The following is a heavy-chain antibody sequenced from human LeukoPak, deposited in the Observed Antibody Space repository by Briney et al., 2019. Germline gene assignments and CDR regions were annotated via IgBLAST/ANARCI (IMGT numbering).Heavy chain of an antibody. CDR1: GFTFNTYS. J-gene: IGHJ4*02. CDR3: LRGDRRDY. Sequence: GGSLRLSCGASGFTFNTYSMNWGRQAPGQGLEWVSSIDSSGGYMFYADSVKGRFIISRDNAKDPLYLQMNSLRVEDTAVYYCLRGDRRDYWGQGTLVTVSS. CDR2: IDSSGGYM. V-gene: IGHV3-21*06.